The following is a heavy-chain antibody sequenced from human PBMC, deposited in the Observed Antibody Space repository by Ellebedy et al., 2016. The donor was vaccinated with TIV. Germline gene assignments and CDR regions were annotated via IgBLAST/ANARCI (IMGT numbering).Heavy chain of an antibody. J-gene: IGHJ4*02. CDR1: GGSINTNSYY. V-gene: IGHV4-39*07. CDR3: ARVGNFITVAEI. CDR2: IFYSGRT. Sequence: MPSETLSLTCSVSGGSINTNSYYWGWIRQPPGKGLEWIGSIFYSGRTYYNPSLKSRVTISVDTSKNQFSLSLSSVTAADTAVYYCARVGNFITVAEIWGQGTLVTVSS. D-gene: IGHD6-19*01.